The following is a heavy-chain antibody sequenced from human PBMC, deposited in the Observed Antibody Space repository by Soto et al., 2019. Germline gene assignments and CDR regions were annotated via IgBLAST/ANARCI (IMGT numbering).Heavy chain of an antibody. V-gene: IGHV1-2*02. Sequence: VQLVQSGAEVRKPGASVKVSCKASGYTFSDYYIHWVREAPGQGLEWMGWINPSSGGTIYTQRFQGMVTMTRDTSISTVYMELSRLTSDDTSVYYCAREMGVIGAPGYTWFDPWGQGALVTVSS. CDR2: INPSSGGT. CDR1: GYTFSDYY. CDR3: AREMGVIGAPGYTWFDP. J-gene: IGHJ5*02. D-gene: IGHD1-26*01.